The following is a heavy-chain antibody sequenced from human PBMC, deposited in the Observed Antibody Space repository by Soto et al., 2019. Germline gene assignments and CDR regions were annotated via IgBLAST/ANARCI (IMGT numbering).Heavy chain of an antibody. CDR2: IYYSGST. Sequence: QVQLQESGPGLVKPSQTLSLTCTVSCGSISSGDYYWSWIRQPPGKGLEWIGYIYYSGSTYYNPSLKSRVTISVDTSKNQFSLKLSSVTAADTAVYYCARVTLEDGGNSGRWDYWGQGTLVTVSS. V-gene: IGHV4-30-4*01. J-gene: IGHJ4*02. CDR1: CGSISSGDYY. D-gene: IGHD2-21*02. CDR3: ARVTLEDGGNSGRWDY.